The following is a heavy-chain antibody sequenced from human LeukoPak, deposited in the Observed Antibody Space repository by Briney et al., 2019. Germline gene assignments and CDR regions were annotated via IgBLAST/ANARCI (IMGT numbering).Heavy chain of an antibody. CDR1: GYTFTSYG. V-gene: IGHV1-18*01. CDR2: ISVYNGNT. J-gene: IGHJ4*02. D-gene: IGHD1-26*01. Sequence: ASVKVSCKASGYTFTSYGITWVRQAPGQGLEWMGWISVYNGNTNYAQRLQGRVTITADESTSTAYMELSSLRSEDTAVYYCARVRQWELLVAFDYWGQGTLVTVSS. CDR3: ARVRQWELLVAFDY.